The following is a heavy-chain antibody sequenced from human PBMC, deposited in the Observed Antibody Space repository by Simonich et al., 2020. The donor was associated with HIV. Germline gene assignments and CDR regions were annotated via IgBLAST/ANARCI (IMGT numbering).Heavy chain of an antibody. V-gene: IGHV4-34*01. J-gene: IGHJ4*02. CDR1: GGSFSGYY. CDR2: SNHSGSP. D-gene: IGHD5-12*01. CDR3: ARRTGYDLDY. Sequence: QVHLQQWGAGLLKPSETLSLTCAVYGGSFSGYYWSWIRQPPGKGLEWIGESNHSGSPDYNPALKSRVTISVDTSKNQFSLKLSSVTAADTAVYYCARRTGYDLDYWGQGTLVTVSS.